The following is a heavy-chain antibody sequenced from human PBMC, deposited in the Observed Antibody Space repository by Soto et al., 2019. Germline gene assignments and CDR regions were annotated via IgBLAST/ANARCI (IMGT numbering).Heavy chain of an antibody. Sequence: GASVKVSCKASGYTFTSYYMHWVRQAPGQGLEWMGIINPSGGSTSYAQKFQGRVTMTRDTSTSTVYMELSSLRSEDTAVYYCATTIYGSGSYYKETYGMDVWGQGTTVTVS. V-gene: IGHV1-46*01. CDR2: INPSGGST. CDR3: ATTIYGSGSYYKETYGMDV. J-gene: IGHJ6*02. CDR1: GYTFTSYY. D-gene: IGHD3-10*01.